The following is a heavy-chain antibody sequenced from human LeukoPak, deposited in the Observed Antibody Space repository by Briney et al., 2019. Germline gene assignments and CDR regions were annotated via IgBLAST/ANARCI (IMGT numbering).Heavy chain of an antibody. D-gene: IGHD6-13*01. CDR2: ISSSSSTI. Sequence: LTGGSLRLSCAASGFTFSTYSMNWVRQAPGKGLEWGSYISSSSSTIYYADSVKGRFTISRDNAKNSLYLQMNSLRAEDTAVYYCGRGGKMEQLVLARWGQGSLVTVSS. CDR1: GFTFSTYS. CDR3: GRGGKMEQLVLAR. J-gene: IGHJ4*02. V-gene: IGHV3-48*01.